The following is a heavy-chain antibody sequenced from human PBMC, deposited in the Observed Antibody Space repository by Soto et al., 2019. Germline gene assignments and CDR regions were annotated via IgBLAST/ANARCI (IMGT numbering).Heavy chain of an antibody. CDR1: GGSIASDNW. V-gene: IGHV4-4*02. CDR3: ARVTLIAATPCYFDY. J-gene: IGHJ4*02. D-gene: IGHD2-15*01. CDR2: MYHSGTT. Sequence: SETLSLTCTFSGGSIASDNWWTWVRQPPGRGLEWIGEMYHSGTTNYSPSLKSRVTILIDESKNQFSLKLSSVTAADTAVYYCARVTLIAATPCYFDYWGQGTLVTVSS.